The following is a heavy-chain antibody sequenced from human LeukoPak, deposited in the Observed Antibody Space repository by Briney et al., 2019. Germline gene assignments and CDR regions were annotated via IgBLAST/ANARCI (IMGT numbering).Heavy chain of an antibody. CDR3: ARAFRYYYDIPSY. V-gene: IGHV1-2*02. D-gene: IGHD3-22*01. Sequence: ASVKVSCKASGYTLTGYYMHRVRQAPGQGLEWMGWINPNSGGTNYAQKFQGRVTMTRDTSISTAYMELSRLRSDDTAVYYCARAFRYYYDIPSYWGQGTLVTVSS. J-gene: IGHJ4*02. CDR1: GYTLTGYY. CDR2: INPNSGGT.